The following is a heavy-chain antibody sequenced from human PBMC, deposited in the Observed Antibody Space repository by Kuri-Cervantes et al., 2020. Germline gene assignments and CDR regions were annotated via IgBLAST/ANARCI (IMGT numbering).Heavy chain of an antibody. Sequence: SVKVSCKASGGTFSSYAISWVRQAPGQGLEWMGGIIPIFGTANYAQKFQGRVTITADESTSAAYMELRSLRSDDTAVYYCARGRWALAYCGGDCYSSAFDIWGQGTMVAVSS. CDR3: ARGRWALAYCGGDCYSSAFDI. D-gene: IGHD2-21*02. CDR1: GGTFSSYA. CDR2: IIPIFGTA. V-gene: IGHV1-69*13. J-gene: IGHJ3*02.